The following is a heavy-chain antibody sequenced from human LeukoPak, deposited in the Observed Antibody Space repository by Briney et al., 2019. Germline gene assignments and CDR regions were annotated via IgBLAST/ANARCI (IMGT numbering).Heavy chain of an antibody. Sequence: ASVKVSCKASGYTFTGYYMHWVRQAPGQGLEWMGRINPNSGGTSYAQKFQGRVTMTRDTSISTAYMELSRLRSDDTAVYYCARSQGYYDILTGRFDFDYWGQGTLVTVSS. CDR1: GYTFTGYY. V-gene: IGHV1-2*06. D-gene: IGHD3-9*01. CDR2: INPNSGGT. J-gene: IGHJ4*02. CDR3: ARSQGYYDILTGRFDFDY.